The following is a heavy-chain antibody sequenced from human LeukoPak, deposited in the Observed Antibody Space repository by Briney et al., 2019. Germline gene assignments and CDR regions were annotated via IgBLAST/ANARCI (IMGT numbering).Heavy chain of an antibody. D-gene: IGHD6-19*01. J-gene: IGHJ4*02. Sequence: SETLSLTCTVSGGSISTYYWSWIRQPPGKGLEWIGSIYYSGSTYYNPSLKSRVTISVDTSKNQFSLKLSSVTAADTAVYYCARVLSNSSGWRGDYWGQGTLVTVSS. CDR1: GGSISTYY. V-gene: IGHV4-59*12. CDR3: ARVLSNSSGWRGDY. CDR2: IYYSGST.